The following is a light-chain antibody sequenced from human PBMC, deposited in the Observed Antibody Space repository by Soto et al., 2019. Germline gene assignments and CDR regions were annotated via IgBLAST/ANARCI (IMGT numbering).Light chain of an antibody. J-gene: IGKJ1*01. Sequence: EIVLTQSPGTLSLSPGERATLSCRASQSVSSYLAWYQQKPGQAPRLLIYDASNRATGIPARFSGSGSGTDFTLTISSLEPEDVAVYYCQQRGNRPPWTFGQGTKVDI. V-gene: IGKV3-11*01. CDR1: QSVSSY. CDR2: DAS. CDR3: QQRGNRPPWT.